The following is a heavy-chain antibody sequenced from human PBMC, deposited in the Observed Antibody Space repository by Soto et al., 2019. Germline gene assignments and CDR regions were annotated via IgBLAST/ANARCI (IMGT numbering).Heavy chain of an antibody. D-gene: IGHD6-19*01. J-gene: IGHJ1*01. CDR3: ATRIAVAEDAEYFQH. V-gene: IGHV4-59*04. CDR1: GGTISSWY. Sequence: SETLSLTCTVSGGTISSWYWSWIRQPPGKGLEWIGYIYYSGSTYYNPSLKSRVTISVDTSKNQFSLKLSSVTAADTAVYYCATRIAVAEDAEYFQHWGQGTLVTVSS. CDR2: IYYSGST.